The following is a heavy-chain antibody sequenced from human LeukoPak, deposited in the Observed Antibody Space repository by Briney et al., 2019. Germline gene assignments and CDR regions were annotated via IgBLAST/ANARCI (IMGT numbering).Heavy chain of an antibody. V-gene: IGHV3-23*01. CDR2: ISGSGGST. J-gene: IGHJ4*02. D-gene: IGHD6-13*01. CDR1: GFTFSSYA. Sequence: SGGSLRLSCAASGFTFSSYAMSWVRQAPGKGLEWVSAISGSGGSTYYADSVKGRFTISRDNSKNTLYLQMNSLRAEDTAVYYCAMRYSSSWYELPLFPPTDYWGQGTLVTVSS. CDR3: AMRYSSSWYELPLFPPTDY.